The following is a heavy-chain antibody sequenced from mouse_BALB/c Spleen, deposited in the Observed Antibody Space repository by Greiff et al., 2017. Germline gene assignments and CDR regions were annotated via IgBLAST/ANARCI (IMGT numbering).Heavy chain of an antibody. CDR3: ARAYGNSYFDY. CDR1: GYTFTSYW. V-gene: IGHV1-87*01. CDR2: IYPGDGDT. D-gene: IGHD2-1*01. J-gene: IGHJ2*01. Sequence: QVQLKRSGAELARPGASVKLSCKASGYTFTSYWMQWVKQRPGQGLEWIGAIYPGDGDTRYTQKFKGKATLTADKSSSTAYMQLSSLASEDSAVYYCARAYGNSYFDYWGQGTTLTVSS.